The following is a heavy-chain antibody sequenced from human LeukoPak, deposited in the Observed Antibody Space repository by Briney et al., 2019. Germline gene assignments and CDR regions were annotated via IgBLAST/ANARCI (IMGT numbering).Heavy chain of an antibody. CDR2: IYYSGST. CDR1: GGSIGSYY. V-gene: IGHV4-59*01. CDR3: AREGSYDSSGYYRDDAFDI. J-gene: IGHJ3*02. D-gene: IGHD3-22*01. Sequence: SETLSLTCTVSGGSIGSYYWSWIRQPPGKGLEWIGYIYYSGSTNYNPSLKSRVTISVDTSKNQFSLKLSSVTAADTAVYYCAREGSYDSSGYYRDDAFDIWGQGTMVTVSS.